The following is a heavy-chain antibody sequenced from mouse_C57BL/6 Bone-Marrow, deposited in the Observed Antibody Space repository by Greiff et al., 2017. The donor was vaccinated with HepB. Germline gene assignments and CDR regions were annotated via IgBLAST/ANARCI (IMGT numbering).Heavy chain of an antibody. Sequence: QVQLQQPGAELVKPGASVKLSCKASGYTFTSYWMHWVKQRPGQGLEWIGMIHPNSGSTNYNEKFKSKATLTVDKSSSTAYMQLSSLTSEDSAVYYCARLRSTMVLRDWFAYWGQGTLVTVSA. J-gene: IGHJ3*01. CDR2: IHPNSGST. CDR3: ARLRSTMVLRDWFAY. CDR1: GYTFTSYW. V-gene: IGHV1-64*01. D-gene: IGHD2-1*01.